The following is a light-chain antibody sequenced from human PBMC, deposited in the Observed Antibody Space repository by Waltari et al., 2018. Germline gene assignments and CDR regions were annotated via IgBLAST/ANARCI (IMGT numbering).Light chain of an antibody. CDR2: LNSDGSH. Sequence: QLVLTQSPSASASLGASVKLTCTLSSGHSSYAIAWHQQQPAKGPRYLMKLNSDGSHSKGDGIPDCCSGSSSGAEGYLTISSLQSEDEADYYCQTWGTGIRVFGGGTKLTVL. V-gene: IGLV4-69*01. J-gene: IGLJ3*02. CDR3: QTWGTGIRV. CDR1: SGHSSYA.